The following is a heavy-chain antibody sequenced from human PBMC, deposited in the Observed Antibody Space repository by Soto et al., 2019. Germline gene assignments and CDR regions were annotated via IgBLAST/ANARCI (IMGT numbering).Heavy chain of an antibody. CDR3: ARLGAITIFGVVNSWFDP. J-gene: IGHJ5*02. V-gene: IGHV5-51*01. CDR2: IYPGDSDT. CDR1: GYNFTSYW. Sequence: GESLKICCKGSGYNFTSYWIGCVRQMPGKGLEWMGIIYPGDSDTRYSPSFQGQVTISADKSISTAYLQWSSLKASDTAMYYCARLGAITIFGVVNSWFDPWGQGTLVTVSS. D-gene: IGHD3-3*01.